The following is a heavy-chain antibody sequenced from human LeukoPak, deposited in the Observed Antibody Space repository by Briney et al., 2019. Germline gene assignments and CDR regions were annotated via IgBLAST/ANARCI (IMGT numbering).Heavy chain of an antibody. CDR2: INPNSGGT. D-gene: IGHD2-15*01. CDR1: GYTFTGYY. V-gene: IGHV1-2*06. J-gene: IGHJ4*02. CDR3: ASFSGGSWRVDY. Sequence: ASVKVSCKASGYTFTGYYMHWVRQAPGQGLEWMGRINPNSGGTNYAQKFQGRVTMTRDTSISTAYMELSRLRSDDTAVYYCASFSGGSWRVDYRGQGTLVTVSS.